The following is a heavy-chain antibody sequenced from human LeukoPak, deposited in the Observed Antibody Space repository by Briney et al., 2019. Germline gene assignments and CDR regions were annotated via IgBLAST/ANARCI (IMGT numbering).Heavy chain of an antibody. V-gene: IGHV1-2*02. J-gene: IGHJ4*02. Sequence: ASVKVSCKASGYTFTGYYMHWVRQAPGQGLEWMGWINPNSGGTNYAQKFQGRVTMTRDTSISTVYMELSRLRSDDTAVYYCARASLNYYDSRTIDYWGQGTLVTVSS. CDR2: INPNSGGT. D-gene: IGHD3-22*01. CDR1: GYTFTGYY. CDR3: ARASLNYYDSRTIDY.